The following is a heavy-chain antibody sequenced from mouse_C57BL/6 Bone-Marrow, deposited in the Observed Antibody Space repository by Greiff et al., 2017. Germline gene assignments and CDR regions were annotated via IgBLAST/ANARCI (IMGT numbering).Heavy chain of an antibody. CDR1: GFNIKDDY. CDR2: IDPENGDT. V-gene: IGHV14-4*01. J-gene: IGHJ2*01. Sequence: VQLKESGAELVRPGASVKLSCTASGFNIKDDYMHWVKQRPEQGLEWIGWIDPENGDTEYAAKFQGKATITADTSSNTAYLQLSSLTSEDTAVYYCTTGIYDGYYEDSWGQGTTLTVSS. CDR3: TTGIYDGYYEDS. D-gene: IGHD2-3*01.